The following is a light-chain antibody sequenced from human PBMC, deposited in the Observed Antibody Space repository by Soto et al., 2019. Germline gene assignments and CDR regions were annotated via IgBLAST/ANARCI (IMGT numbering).Light chain of an antibody. CDR3: QQWGGSPPRYT. CDR1: QSISRSF. V-gene: IGKV3-20*01. Sequence: EIVLTQSPDTLSGSPGETVTLTCRASQSISRSFLAWYQQKPGQAPRLLTYGASSRATGVPDRFSGSGSGRGFTLTINRLDPEDLAVYYCQQWGGSPPRYTFGQGTNLEIK. J-gene: IGKJ2*01. CDR2: GAS.